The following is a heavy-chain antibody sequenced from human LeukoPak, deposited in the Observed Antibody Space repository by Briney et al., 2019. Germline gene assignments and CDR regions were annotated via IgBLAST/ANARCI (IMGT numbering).Heavy chain of an antibody. D-gene: IGHD3-10*01. J-gene: IGHJ6*03. V-gene: IGHV1-18*01. CDR1: GYTFTSYG. CDR3: ARDKISTMVRGVMGCYYYMDV. CDR2: ISAYNGNT. Sequence: ASVKVSCKASGYTFTSYGISWVRQAPGQGLEWMGWISAYNGNTNYAQKLQGRVTMTTDTSTSTAYMELRSLRSDDTAVYYRARDKISTMVRGVMGCYYYMDVWGKGTTVTISS.